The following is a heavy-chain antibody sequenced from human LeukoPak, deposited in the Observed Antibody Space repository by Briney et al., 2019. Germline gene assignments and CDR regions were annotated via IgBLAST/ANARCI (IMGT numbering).Heavy chain of an antibody. D-gene: IGHD5-18*01. Sequence: PSETLSLTCTVSGGSITSGTYYWSWIRQSAGKGLEWIGDFYTSGSTNYNASLKSRVTISVDTSKNQFSLKLSSVTAADTAVYYCAREGIQLWSLYYFDYWGQGTLVTVSS. J-gene: IGHJ4*02. CDR3: AREGIQLWSLYYFDY. CDR1: GGSITSGTYY. V-gene: IGHV4-61*09. CDR2: FYTSGST.